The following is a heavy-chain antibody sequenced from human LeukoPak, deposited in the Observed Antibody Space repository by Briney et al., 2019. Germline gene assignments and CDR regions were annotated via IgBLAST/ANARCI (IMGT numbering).Heavy chain of an antibody. CDR2: IRSSGSTI. CDR1: GFAFSSYE. D-gene: IGHD4-23*01. Sequence: GGSLRLSCAASGFAFSSYEMIWVRQAPGKGLEWVSYIRSSGSTIYYADSVKGRFIISRDNAKNSLYLQMNSLRAEDTAAYYCARDFGRWYFDYWGQGTLVTVSS. J-gene: IGHJ4*02. V-gene: IGHV3-48*03. CDR3: ARDFGRWYFDY.